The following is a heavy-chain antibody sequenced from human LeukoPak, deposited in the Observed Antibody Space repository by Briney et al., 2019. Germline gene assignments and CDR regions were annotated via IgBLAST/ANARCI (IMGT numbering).Heavy chain of an antibody. V-gene: IGHV1-2*02. CDR3: ASYTAAAGFDY. CDR2: INPNSGGT. J-gene: IGHJ4*02. Sequence: GASVKVSCKASGYTFTGYYMHWVRQAPGQGLEWMGWINPNSGGTNYARKFQGRVTMTRDTSISTAYMELSRLRSDDTAVYYCASYTAAAGFDYWGQGTLVTVSS. CDR1: GYTFTGYY. D-gene: IGHD6-13*01.